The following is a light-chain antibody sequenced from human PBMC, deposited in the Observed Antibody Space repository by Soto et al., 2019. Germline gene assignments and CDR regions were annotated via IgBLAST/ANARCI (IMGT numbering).Light chain of an antibody. CDR1: QSVSKY. J-gene: IGKJ2*01. Sequence: EIVLTQSPATLSLSPGERATLSCRASQSVSKYLAWYQQKPGQAPRLLIYGASNRATGIPARFTGSGSGTDSTLTISSLEPEDFAVYYCHHRGEWPRTFGQGTKLEIK. V-gene: IGKV3-11*01. CDR2: GAS. CDR3: HHRGEWPRT.